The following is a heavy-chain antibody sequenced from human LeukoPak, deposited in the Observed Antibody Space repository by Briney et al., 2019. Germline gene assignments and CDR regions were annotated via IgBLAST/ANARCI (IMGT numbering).Heavy chain of an antibody. D-gene: IGHD5-18*01. CDR2: IYHSGST. J-gene: IGHJ6*04. CDR3: ARDGIQLDYYYGMDV. CDR1: GGSISSSNW. V-gene: IGHV4-4*02. Sequence: PSETLSLTCAVSGGSISSSNWWNWVRQPPGKGLEWIGEIYHSGSTNYNPSLKSRVTISVDKSKNQFSLKLSSVTAADTAVYYCARDGIQLDYYYGMDVWGKGTTVTVSS.